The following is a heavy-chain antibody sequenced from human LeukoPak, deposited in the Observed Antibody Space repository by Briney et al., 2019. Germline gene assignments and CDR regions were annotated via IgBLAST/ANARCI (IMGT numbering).Heavy chain of an antibody. CDR1: GFTFDDYG. D-gene: IGHD3-22*01. V-gene: IGHV3-20*04. CDR2: INWNGGST. CDR3: ARVPSSTYYYDSSGYYPYYFDY. Sequence: PGGSLRLSCAASGFTFDDYGMSWVRQAPGKGLEWVSGINWNGGSTGYADSVKGRFTISRDNAKNSLYLQMNSLRAEDTALYYCARVPSSTYYYDSSGYYPYYFDYWGQGTLVTVSS. J-gene: IGHJ4*02.